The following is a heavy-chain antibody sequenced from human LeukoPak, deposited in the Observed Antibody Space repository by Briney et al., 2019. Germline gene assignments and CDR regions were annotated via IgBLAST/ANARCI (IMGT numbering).Heavy chain of an antibody. CDR3: ARVGRWLQFFDY. V-gene: IGHV4-59*01. CDR1: GGSISSYY. CDR2: IYYSGST. Sequence: PSETLSLTCTVSGGSISSYYWSWIRQPPGKGLEWIGYIYYSGSTNYNPSLKSRVTISVDTSENQFSLKLSSVTAADTAVYYCARVGRWLQFFDYWGQGTLVTVSS. J-gene: IGHJ4*02. D-gene: IGHD5-24*01.